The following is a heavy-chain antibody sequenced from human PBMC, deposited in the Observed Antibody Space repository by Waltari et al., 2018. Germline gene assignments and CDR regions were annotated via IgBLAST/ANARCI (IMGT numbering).Heavy chain of an antibody. V-gene: IGHV3-33*01. J-gene: IGHJ6*02. CDR1: GLTFSSYG. D-gene: IGHD3-16*01. Sequence: QVQLVESGGGVVQPGRSLRLSWEAAGLTFSSYGMHWVRQAPGKGLEWVAVIWYDGSNKYYADSVKGRFTISRDNSKNTLYLQMNSLRAEDTAVYYCARDRVITFGGVLDYYGMDVWGQGTTVTVSS. CDR3: ARDRVITFGGVLDYYGMDV. CDR2: IWYDGSNK.